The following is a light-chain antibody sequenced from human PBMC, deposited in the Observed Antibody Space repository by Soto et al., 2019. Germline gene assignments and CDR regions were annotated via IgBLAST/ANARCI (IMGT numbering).Light chain of an antibody. CDR1: QSVLYSSNNKNY. Sequence: DIVMTQSPDSLAVSLGERATINCKSSQSVLYSSNNKNYLAWYQQKPGQPPNLLISWASTRESGVPDRFSGSGSGTDFTLTISSLQAEDLAVYYCQQYYSTPQTFGQGTKVEIK. CDR2: WAS. V-gene: IGKV4-1*01. CDR3: QQYYSTPQT. J-gene: IGKJ1*01.